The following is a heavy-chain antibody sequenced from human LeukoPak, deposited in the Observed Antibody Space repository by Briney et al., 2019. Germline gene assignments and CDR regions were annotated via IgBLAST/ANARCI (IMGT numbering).Heavy chain of an antibody. D-gene: IGHD1-26*01. Sequence: TSETLSLTCTVSGGSITTYYWGWIRQPPGKGLEWIGSIYHSGSTYNNPSLKSRVTIFVDTSKNQFSLKLSSVTAADTAVYFCARSPGTYYFDHWGQGTLVTVSS. J-gene: IGHJ4*02. CDR3: ARSPGTYYFDH. CDR1: GGSITTYY. V-gene: IGHV4-39*01. CDR2: IYHSGST.